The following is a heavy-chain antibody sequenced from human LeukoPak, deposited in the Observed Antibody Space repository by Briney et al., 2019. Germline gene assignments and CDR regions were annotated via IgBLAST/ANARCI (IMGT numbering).Heavy chain of an antibody. D-gene: IGHD3-10*01. CDR1: GFTFSSYG. J-gene: IGHJ4*02. CDR2: ISYDGSNK. V-gene: IGHV3-30*03. Sequence: GGSLRLSCAASGFTFSSYGMHWVRQAPGKGLEWVAVISYDGSNKYYADSVKGRFTISRDNSKNTLYLQMNSLRAEDTAVYYCARAPDILLWFGELLYYFDYWGQGTLVTVSS. CDR3: ARAPDILLWFGELLYYFDY.